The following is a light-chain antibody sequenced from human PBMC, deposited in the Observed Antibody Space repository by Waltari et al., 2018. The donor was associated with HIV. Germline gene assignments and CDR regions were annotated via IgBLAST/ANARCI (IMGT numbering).Light chain of an antibody. J-gene: IGLJ2*01. CDR1: SSNIGDNP. CDR3: ATWDDSLNGQVV. V-gene: IGLV1-44*01. CDR2: TNT. Sequence: QSVLTQPPSASGTPGQRVTISCSGSSSNIGDNPVNWYQQLPGTAPKLLIYTNTQRASGVPDRFFGTKSGTSAFLAISGRQSEDEADYYCATWDDSLNGQVVCGGGTKLTGL.